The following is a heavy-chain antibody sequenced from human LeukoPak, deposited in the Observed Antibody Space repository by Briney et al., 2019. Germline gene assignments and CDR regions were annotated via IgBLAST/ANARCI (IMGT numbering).Heavy chain of an antibody. J-gene: IGHJ5*02. CDR2: IKQDGSEK. Sequence: GGSLRLSCAASGFTFSSYWMSWVRQAPGKGLEWVANIKQDGSEKYCVDSVKGRFTISRDNAKNSLYLQTNSLRAEDTAVYYCARVAGSGSYKSWGQGTLVTVSS. D-gene: IGHD3-10*01. V-gene: IGHV3-7*01. CDR3: ARVAGSGSYKS. CDR1: GFTFSSYW.